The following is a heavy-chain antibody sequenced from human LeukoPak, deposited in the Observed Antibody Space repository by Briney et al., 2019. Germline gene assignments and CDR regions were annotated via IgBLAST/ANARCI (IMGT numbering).Heavy chain of an antibody. V-gene: IGHV3-23*01. J-gene: IGHJ2*01. CDR1: RFTFGTYA. Sequence: AGSLRLSCAASRFTFGTYAMSWVRQAPGKGLECVSTIVGSSGATFYAGSVKGRFTVSRDNSQHTLYLPINSLRADDTAVYYCAKRGEVCSCVSCLYWHFDIWGRGTLVTVP. CDR3: AKRGEVCSCVSCLYWHFDI. CDR2: IVGSSGAT. D-gene: IGHD2-21*01.